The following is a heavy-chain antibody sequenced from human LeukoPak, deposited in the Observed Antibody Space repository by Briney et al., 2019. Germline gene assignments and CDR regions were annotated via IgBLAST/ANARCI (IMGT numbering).Heavy chain of an antibody. CDR2: IYYSGST. CDR3: ARNGYYDSSGYLDY. D-gene: IGHD3-22*01. J-gene: IGHJ4*02. Sequence: SETLSLTCTVSGGSISSGGYYWSWIRQHPGKGLEWIGYIYYSGSTYYNPSLKSRVTISVDTSKNQFSLKLSSVTAADTAVYYCARNGYYDSSGYLDYWGQGTLVTVSS. CDR1: GGSISSGGYY. V-gene: IGHV4-31*03.